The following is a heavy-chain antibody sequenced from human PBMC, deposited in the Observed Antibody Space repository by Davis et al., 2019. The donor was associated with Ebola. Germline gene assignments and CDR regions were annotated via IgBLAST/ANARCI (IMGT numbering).Heavy chain of an antibody. CDR1: GFIVSNNY. CDR2: ISSSDASK. V-gene: IGHV3-11*04. CDR3: ASRLERRPRVY. Sequence: PGGSLRLSCAASGFIVSNNYMSWVRQAPGKGLEWVSHISSSDASKYYAVSVRGRFTISSDTAKKSLYLQMTSLRVEDTAVYYCASRLERRPRVYWGQGTLVTVSS. J-gene: IGHJ4*02. D-gene: IGHD1-1*01.